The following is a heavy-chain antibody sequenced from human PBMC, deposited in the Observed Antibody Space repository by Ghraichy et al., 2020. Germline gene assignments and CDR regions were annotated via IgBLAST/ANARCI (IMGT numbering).Heavy chain of an antibody. D-gene: IGHD6-13*01. V-gene: IGHV4-61*02. Sequence: SETLSLTCTVSGGSISSGSYYWSWIRQPAGKGLEWIGRIYTSGSTNYNPSLKSRVTISVDTSNNQFSLKLTSVTAADTAVYYCARSLMYTSTSNWFDPWGQGTLVTVSS. CDR3: ARSLMYTSTSNWFDP. J-gene: IGHJ5*02. CDR2: IYTSGST. CDR1: GGSISSGSYY.